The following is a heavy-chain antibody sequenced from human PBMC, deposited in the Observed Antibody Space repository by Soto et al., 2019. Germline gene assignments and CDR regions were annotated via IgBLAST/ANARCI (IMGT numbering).Heavy chain of an antibody. D-gene: IGHD6-25*01. J-gene: IGHJ5*02. V-gene: IGHV4-59*01. CDR3: ARDYGGGSVRFDP. CDR1: GGSISSYY. Sequence: SETLSLTCTVSGGSISSYYWSWIRQPPGKGLEWIGYIYYSGSTNYNPSLKSRVTISVDTSKNQFSLKLSSVTAADTAVYYCARDYGGGSVRFDPWDQGTLVTVSS. CDR2: IYYSGST.